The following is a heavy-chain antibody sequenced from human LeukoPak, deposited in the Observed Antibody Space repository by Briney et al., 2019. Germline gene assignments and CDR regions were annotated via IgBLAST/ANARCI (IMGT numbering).Heavy chain of an antibody. CDR3: ACLTTADAFDI. D-gene: IGHD3-22*01. J-gene: IGHJ3*02. Sequence: SETLSLTCTVSGYSISSGYYWGWIRQPPGKGLEWIGSSYDSGSTNYNPSLKSRVTISVDTSKNQFSLKLSSVTAADTAVYYCACLTTADAFDIWGQGTMVTVSS. CDR2: SYDSGST. CDR1: GYSISSGYY. V-gene: IGHV4-38-2*02.